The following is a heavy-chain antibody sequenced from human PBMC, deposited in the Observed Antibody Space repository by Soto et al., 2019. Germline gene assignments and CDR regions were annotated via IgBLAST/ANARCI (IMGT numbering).Heavy chain of an antibody. J-gene: IGHJ4*02. Sequence: KTSETLSLTCAVSGGSFTSNNWWTWVRQPPGQGQEWIGEIYRTGSTNYNPSLKSRVTISLDKSENQFSLKVTSLTAADTAVYYCASRDPGSSVDFWGQGTLVTVSS. CDR3: ASRDPGSSVDF. V-gene: IGHV4-4*02. CDR2: IYRTGST. CDR1: GGSFTSNNW. D-gene: IGHD5-12*01.